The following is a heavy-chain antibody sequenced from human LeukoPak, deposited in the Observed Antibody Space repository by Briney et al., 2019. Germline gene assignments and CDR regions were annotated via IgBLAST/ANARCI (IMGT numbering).Heavy chain of an antibody. CDR2: INHSGST. CDR1: GGSFSGYY. J-gene: IGHJ4*02. CDR3: ARVRLVGIYGSGSYLIFDY. D-gene: IGHD3-10*01. Sequence: PSETLSLTCAVYGGSFSGYYWSWIRQPPGKGLEWIGEINHSGSTNYNPSLKSRVTISVDTSKNQFSLKLSSVTAADTAVYYCARVRLVGIYGSGSYLIFDYWVQGTLVTVSS. V-gene: IGHV4-34*01.